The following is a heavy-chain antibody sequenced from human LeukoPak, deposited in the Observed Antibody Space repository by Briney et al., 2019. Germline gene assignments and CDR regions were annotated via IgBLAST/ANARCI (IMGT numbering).Heavy chain of an antibody. V-gene: IGHV1-18*01. CDR1: GYTFNSYA. CDR3: ARETNHYGSGTYLYYFDY. D-gene: IGHD3-10*01. CDR2: ISDYNGNT. J-gene: IGHJ4*02. Sequence: ASVKVSCKASGYTFNSYAISWVRRAPGQGLEWMGWISDYNGNTNYAQKFQGRVTMTTDTSTSTAYMELRSLRSDDTAVYYCARETNHYGSGTYLYYFDYWGQGSLVTVSS.